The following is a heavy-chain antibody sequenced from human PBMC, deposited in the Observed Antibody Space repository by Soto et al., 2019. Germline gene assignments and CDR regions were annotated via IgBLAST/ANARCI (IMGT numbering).Heavy chain of an antibody. J-gene: IGHJ2*01. Sequence: EVQLVESGGDLVDPGRSLRLSCTASGFSFGDYAVSWFRQAPGKGLEWVGFIRSKIYGGTIEYAAPVEGRFSISRDDSKRIAYLQMNSLNTEDTAVYYCARDGGFCGHVCHIGYWYFGLWGRGTLVSGSS. CDR3: ARDGGFCGHVCHIGYWYFGL. V-gene: IGHV3-49*03. CDR2: IRSKIYGGTI. CDR1: GFSFGDYA. D-gene: IGHD2-21*01.